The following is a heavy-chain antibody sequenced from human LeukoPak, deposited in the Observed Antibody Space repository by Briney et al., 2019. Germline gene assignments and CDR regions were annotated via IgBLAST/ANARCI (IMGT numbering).Heavy chain of an antibody. D-gene: IGHD3-16*02. Sequence: GESLKISCKGSGYSFTSYWIGWVRQMPGKGLEWMGIIYPGDSDTRYSPSFQGQVTISADKSISTAYLQWSSLKASDTAMYYCARHRGYDYVWGSYRYTPYFDYWGQGTLVTVSS. CDR2: IYPGDSDT. CDR3: ARHRGYDYVWGSYRYTPYFDY. CDR1: GYSFTSYW. V-gene: IGHV5-51*01. J-gene: IGHJ4*02.